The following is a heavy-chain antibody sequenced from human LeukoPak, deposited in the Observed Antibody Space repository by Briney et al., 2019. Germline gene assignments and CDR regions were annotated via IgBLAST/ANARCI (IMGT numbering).Heavy chain of an antibody. J-gene: IGHJ6*04. V-gene: IGHV5-10-1*01. CDR1: GYSFTSYW. D-gene: IGHD2-2*01. Sequence: GESLQISCQGSGYSFTSYWISWVRQLPGKGLEWMGRIDPSDSYTNYSPSFQGHVTISADKSISTAYLQWSSLKASDTAMYYCARAESVVPAASYYYYGMDVWGKGTTVTVSS. CDR2: IDPSDSYT. CDR3: ARAESVVPAASYYYYGMDV.